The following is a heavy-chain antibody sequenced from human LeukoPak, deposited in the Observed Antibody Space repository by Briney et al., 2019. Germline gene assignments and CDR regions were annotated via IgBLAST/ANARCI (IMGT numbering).Heavy chain of an antibody. CDR1: GFTFSDHY. CDR3: AKDTISRVATKYYFDY. CDR2: TRNKVNSYTT. Sequence: GGSLRLSCAASGFTFSDHYMDWVRQAPGKGLEWVGRTRNKVNSYTTEYAASVKGRFTISRDDSKNLLYLQMNSLRAEDTAVYYCAKDTISRVATKYYFDYWGQGTLVTVSS. D-gene: IGHD5-12*01. J-gene: IGHJ4*02. V-gene: IGHV3-72*01.